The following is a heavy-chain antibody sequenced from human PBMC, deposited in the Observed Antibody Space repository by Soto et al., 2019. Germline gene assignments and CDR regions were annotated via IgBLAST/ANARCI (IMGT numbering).Heavy chain of an antibody. Sequence: SETLSLTCTVSGGSISSSSYYWGWIRQPPGKGLEWIGSIYYSGSTYYNPSLKSRVTITVDTSKNQFSLKLSSVTAADTAVYYCASSGWWYFDYWGQGTLVTVSS. CDR3: ASSGWWYFDY. D-gene: IGHD6-19*01. J-gene: IGHJ4*02. V-gene: IGHV4-39*01. CDR1: GGSISSSSYY. CDR2: IYYSGST.